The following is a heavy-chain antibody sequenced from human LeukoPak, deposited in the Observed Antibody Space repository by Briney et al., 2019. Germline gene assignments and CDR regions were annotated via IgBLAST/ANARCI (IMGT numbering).Heavy chain of an antibody. V-gene: IGHV3-66*01. J-gene: IGHJ4*02. D-gene: IGHD3-3*01. CDR2: IYSTGNT. CDR3: TISPTSGYYRSFNY. Sequence: PGGSLRLSCAASGFTVSSDYMSWVRQAPGKGLEWVTVIYSTGNTYYADSVKGRFTISRDNSNNTLHLQMNSLRAEDTAVYYCTISPTSGYYRSFNYWGQGTLVTVSS. CDR1: GFTVSSDY.